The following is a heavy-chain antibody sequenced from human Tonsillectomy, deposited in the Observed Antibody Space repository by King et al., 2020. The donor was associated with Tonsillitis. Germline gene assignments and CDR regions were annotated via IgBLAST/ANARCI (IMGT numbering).Heavy chain of an antibody. D-gene: IGHD6-13*01. CDR1: GFTFSNYW. CDR3: ASRIVVAGFDY. J-gene: IGHJ4*02. Sequence: VQLVESGGGLVQPGGSLRLSCAASGFTFSNYWMHWVRHAPGKGLVWVSRINSDASSTNYADSVKGRFTVSRDNAKSTLYLQMNSLRAEDTAVYYCASRIVVAGFDYWGQGTLVTVSS. V-gene: IGHV3-74*01. CDR2: INSDASST.